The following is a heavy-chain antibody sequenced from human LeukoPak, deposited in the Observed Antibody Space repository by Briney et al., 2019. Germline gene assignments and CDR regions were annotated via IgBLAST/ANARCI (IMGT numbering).Heavy chain of an antibody. J-gene: IGHJ3*02. D-gene: IGHD3-10*01. CDR3: ARDGRQRITMDTGALDI. V-gene: IGHV4-4*07. Sequence: SETLSLTCTVSGGSISGYYWSWIRQPAGKGLEWLGRVYTSGSTNYNPSLKSRVTISMGTSKNRFSLKLSSVTAADTAVYYCARDGRQRITMDTGALDIWGQGTMVTVSS. CDR2: VYTSGST. CDR1: GGSISGYY.